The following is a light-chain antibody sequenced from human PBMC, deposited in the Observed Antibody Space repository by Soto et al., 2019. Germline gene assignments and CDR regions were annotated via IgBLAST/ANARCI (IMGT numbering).Light chain of an antibody. CDR1: QSVSSN. V-gene: IGKV3-15*01. Sequence: EIVMTQSPATLSVSPGERATLSCRASQSVSSNLAWYQQKPGQAPRLLIYGASTRATGIAARFSGSGSGTEFTLTISSLQSEDFAVYYGQQYNNWLITFGQETLLEIK. CDR2: GAS. CDR3: QQYNNWLIT. J-gene: IGKJ5*01.